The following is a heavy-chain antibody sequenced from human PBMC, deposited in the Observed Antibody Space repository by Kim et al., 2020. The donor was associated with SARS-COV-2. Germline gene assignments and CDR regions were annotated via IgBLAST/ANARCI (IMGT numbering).Heavy chain of an antibody. CDR2: IDSDGRNK. Sequence: GGSLRLSCADYGFSFTTNWMHWVRRVPGKGLQWVSRIDSDGRNKNYTESVKGRFSISRDNAKNTVYLQMNSLRAEDTGLYYCARISGVKTPFDIWGRGTMVTVSA. J-gene: IGHJ3*02. CDR3: ARISGVKTPFDI. CDR1: GFSFTTNW. V-gene: IGHV3-74*01. D-gene: IGHD3-3*01.